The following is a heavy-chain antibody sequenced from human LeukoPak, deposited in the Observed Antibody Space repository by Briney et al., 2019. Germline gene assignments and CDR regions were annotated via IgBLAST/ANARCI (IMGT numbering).Heavy chain of an antibody. CDR3: ARLKFRWTARPDYYYGMDV. D-gene: IGHD6-6*01. J-gene: IGHJ6*02. CDR2: INHSGST. CDR1: GGSISSSSYY. V-gene: IGHV4-39*07. Sequence: NPSETLSLTCTVSGGSISSSSYYWSWIRQPPGKGLEWIGEINHSGSTNYNPSLKSRVTISVDTSKNQFSLKLSSVTAADTAVYYCARLKFRWTARPDYYYGMDVWGQGTTVTVSS.